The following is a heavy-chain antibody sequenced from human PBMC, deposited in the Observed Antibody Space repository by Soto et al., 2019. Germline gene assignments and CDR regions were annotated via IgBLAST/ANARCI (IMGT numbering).Heavy chain of an antibody. CDR2: ISGSGGST. J-gene: IGHJ4*02. V-gene: IGHV3-23*01. CDR1: GFTFSSYA. CDR3: AKAIDYGYVWGSPYYFDY. D-gene: IGHD3-16*01. Sequence: EVQLLESGGGLVQPGGSLRLSCAASGFTFSSYAMSWVRQAPGKGLEWVSAISGSGGSTYYADSVKGRFTISRDNSKNTLYLQMNSLRVEDTAVYYCAKAIDYGYVWGSPYYFDYWGQGTLVTVSS.